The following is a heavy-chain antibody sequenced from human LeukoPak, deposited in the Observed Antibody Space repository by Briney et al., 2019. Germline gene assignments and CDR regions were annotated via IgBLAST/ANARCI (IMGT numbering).Heavy chain of an antibody. V-gene: IGHV4-61*02. CDR1: GGSISSSSYY. D-gene: IGHD6-13*01. Sequence: PSETLSLTCTVSGGSISSSSYYWGWIRQPAGKGLEWIGRIYTSGSTNYNPSLKSRVTMSVDTSKNQFSLKLSSVTAADTAVYYCARVRIAAAGTRVWFDPWGQGTLVTVSS. CDR2: IYTSGST. CDR3: ARVRIAAAGTRVWFDP. J-gene: IGHJ5*02.